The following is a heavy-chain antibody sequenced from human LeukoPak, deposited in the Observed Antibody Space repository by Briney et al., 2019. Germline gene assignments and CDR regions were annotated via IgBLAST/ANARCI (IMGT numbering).Heavy chain of an antibody. CDR3: AREGSDLYYYDSSGYLDY. CDR1: GFTFSSYS. V-gene: IGHV3-21*01. J-gene: IGHJ4*02. D-gene: IGHD3-22*01. Sequence: GRSLRLSCAVSGFTFSSYSMNWVRQPQGKGLEWVSSIISIISYIYYADSVKGRFTISRDNAKNSLYLQMNSLRAEDTAVYYCAREGSDLYYYDSSGYLDYWGQGTLVTVSS. CDR2: IISIISYI.